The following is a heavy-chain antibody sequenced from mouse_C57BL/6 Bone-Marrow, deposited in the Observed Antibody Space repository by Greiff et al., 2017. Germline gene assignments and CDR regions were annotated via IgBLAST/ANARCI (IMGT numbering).Heavy chain of an antibody. V-gene: IGHV1-53*01. CDR2: INPSNGGT. CDR3: AREGASYGNYEFAWFAY. J-gene: IGHJ3*01. Sequence: VQLQQSGTELVKPGASVKLSCKASGYTFTSYWMHWVKQRPGQGLEWIGNINPSNGGTNYNEKFKSKATLTVDKSSSTAYMQLSSLTSEDSAVYYCAREGASYGNYEFAWFAYWAKGLWSLSLQ. CDR1: GYTFTSYW. D-gene: IGHD2-1*01.